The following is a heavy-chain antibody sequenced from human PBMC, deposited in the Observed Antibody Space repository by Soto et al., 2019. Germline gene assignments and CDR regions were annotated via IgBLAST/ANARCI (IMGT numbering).Heavy chain of an antibody. CDR3: ARLVGYSGYDYREGNQAVFDY. Sequence: QLQLQESGPGLVKPSETLSLTCTVSGGSISSSSYYWGWIRQPPGKGLEWIGSIYYSGSTYYNPSLKSRVTISVDTSKNQFSLKLSSVTAADTAVYYCARLVGYSGYDYREGNQAVFDYWGQGTLVTVSS. D-gene: IGHD5-12*01. J-gene: IGHJ4*02. CDR1: GGSISSSSYY. CDR2: IYYSGST. V-gene: IGHV4-39*01.